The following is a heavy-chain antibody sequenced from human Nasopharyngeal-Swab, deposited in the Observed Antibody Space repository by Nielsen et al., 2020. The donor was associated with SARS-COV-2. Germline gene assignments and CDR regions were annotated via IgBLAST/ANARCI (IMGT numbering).Heavy chain of an antibody. J-gene: IGHJ4*02. CDR3: ARDLRDVSDYGDYVPFDY. D-gene: IGHD4-17*01. Sequence: SCAASGFTFSSYWMHCVRQAPGKGLVWVSRINSDGSSTSYADSVKGRFTISRDNAKNTLYLQMNSLRAEDTAVYYCARDLRDVSDYGDYVPFDYWGQGTLVTVSS. CDR2: INSDGSST. V-gene: IGHV3-74*01. CDR1: GFTFSSYW.